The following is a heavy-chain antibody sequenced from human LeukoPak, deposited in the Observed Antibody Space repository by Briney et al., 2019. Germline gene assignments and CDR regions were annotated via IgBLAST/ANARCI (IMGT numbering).Heavy chain of an antibody. D-gene: IGHD6-13*01. V-gene: IGHV3-30*02. CDR2: IRYDGSNK. CDR3: ARYSSSRWRYYFDY. Sequence: PGGSLRLSCAASGFTFSSYGMHWVRQAPGKGLEWVAFIRYDGSNKYYADSVKGRFTISRDNSKNTLYLQMNSLRAEDTAVYYCARYSSSRWRYYFDYWGQGTLVTVSS. CDR1: GFTFSSYG. J-gene: IGHJ4*02.